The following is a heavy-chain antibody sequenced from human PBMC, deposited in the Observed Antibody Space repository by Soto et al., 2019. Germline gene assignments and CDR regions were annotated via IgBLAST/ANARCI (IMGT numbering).Heavy chain of an antibody. Sequence: ASVKVLLQASGYNFPSYAMHWVRQAPGQRLEWMGWINAGNGNTKYSQKFQGRVTITRDTSASTAYMELSSLRSEDTAVYYCASTQFRCSDHYYYYYMYFWGKGTTVTVSS. CDR1: GYNFPSYA. CDR2: INAGNGNT. V-gene: IGHV1-3*01. CDR3: ASTQFRCSDHYYYYYMYF. D-gene: IGHD3-10*02. J-gene: IGHJ6*03.